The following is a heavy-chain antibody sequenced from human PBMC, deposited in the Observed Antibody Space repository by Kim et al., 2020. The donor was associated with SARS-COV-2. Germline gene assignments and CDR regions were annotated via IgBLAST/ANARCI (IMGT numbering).Heavy chain of an antibody. D-gene: IGHD3-22*01. CDR3: ARDGRYYYYSSGYYPAFDY. J-gene: IGHJ4*02. CDR1: GFTFSSYG. Sequence: GGSLRLSCAASGFTFSSYGMHWVRQAPGKGLEWVAVIWYDGSNKYYADSVKGRFTISRDNSKNTLYLLMNSLRAEDTAVYYCARDGRYYYYSSGYYPAFDYWGQGTLVTVSS. V-gene: IGHV3-33*01. CDR2: IWYDGSNK.